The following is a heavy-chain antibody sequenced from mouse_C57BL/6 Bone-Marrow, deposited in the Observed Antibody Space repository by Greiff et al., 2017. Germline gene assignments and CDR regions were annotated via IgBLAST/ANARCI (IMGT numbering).Heavy chain of an antibody. CDR1: GFTFSDYG. CDR2: ISSGSSTI. V-gene: IGHV5-17*01. Sequence: EVQLMESGGGLVKPGGSLKLSCAASGFTFSDYGMHWVRQAPEKGLEWVAYISSGSSTIYYADTVKGRFTISRDNAKNTLFLQMTSLRSEDTAMYYCAGEYYGSLDYWGQGTTLTVSS. J-gene: IGHJ2*01. D-gene: IGHD1-1*01. CDR3: AGEYYGSLDY.